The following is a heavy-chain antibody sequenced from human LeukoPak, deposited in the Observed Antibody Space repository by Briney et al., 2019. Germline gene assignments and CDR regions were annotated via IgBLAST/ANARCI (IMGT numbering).Heavy chain of an antibody. CDR1: GFTFSSYA. J-gene: IGHJ4*02. V-gene: IGHV3-23*01. CDR2: ISGSGAST. CDR3: ATGRWYCDY. Sequence: GGSLRLSCAASGFTFSSYAMSWVRQAPGKGLEWVSLISGSGASTYYADSVKGRFTISRDNSKNTLYPQMNSLRAEDTAVYYCATGRWYCDYWGQGTLVTVSS. D-gene: IGHD6-13*01.